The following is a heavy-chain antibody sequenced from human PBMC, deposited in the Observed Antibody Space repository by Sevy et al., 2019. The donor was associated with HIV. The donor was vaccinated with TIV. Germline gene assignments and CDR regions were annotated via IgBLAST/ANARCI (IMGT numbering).Heavy chain of an antibody. V-gene: IGHV3-9*01. CDR1: GFTFDDYA. CDR3: AKDMSLVISGTNNWFDP. Sequence: GGSLRLSCAASGFTFDDYAMHWVRQAPGKGLEWVSGISWNSGSIGYADSVKGRFTISRDNAKNSLYLQMNSLRAEDTALYYCAKDMSLVISGTNNWFDPWGQGTLVTVSS. J-gene: IGHJ5*02. CDR2: ISWNSGSI. D-gene: IGHD3-16*02.